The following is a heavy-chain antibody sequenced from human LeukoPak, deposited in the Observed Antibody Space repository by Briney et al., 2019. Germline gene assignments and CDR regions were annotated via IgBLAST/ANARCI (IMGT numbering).Heavy chain of an antibody. CDR1: GFTFSDYY. V-gene: IGHV3-23*01. D-gene: IGHD3-22*01. CDR2: ITGSSLST. Sequence: GGSLRLSCAASGFTFSDYYMSWVRQAPGKGLEWVSAITGSSLSTYYADSVKGRFTISRDNSKNTLYLQMNSLRVEDTAIYYCAMSLYDSSGYYYYFGNWGQGTLVTVSS. CDR3: AMSLYDSSGYYYYFGN. J-gene: IGHJ4*02.